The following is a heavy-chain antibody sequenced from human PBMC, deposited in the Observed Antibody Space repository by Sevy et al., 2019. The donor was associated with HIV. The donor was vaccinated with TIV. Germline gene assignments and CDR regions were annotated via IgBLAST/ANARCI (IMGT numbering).Heavy chain of an antibody. CDR1: GFTFSSYE. CDR3: ARERSSWFDP. V-gene: IGHV3-48*03. J-gene: IGHJ5*02. CDR2: ISSSGSTI. D-gene: IGHD6-13*01. Sequence: GRSLRLSCAASGFTFSSYEMNWVRQAPGKGLEWVSYISSSGSTIYYADSVKGRFTISRDNAKNSLYLQMNSLRAEDTAVYYCARERSSWFDPWGQGTLVTVSS.